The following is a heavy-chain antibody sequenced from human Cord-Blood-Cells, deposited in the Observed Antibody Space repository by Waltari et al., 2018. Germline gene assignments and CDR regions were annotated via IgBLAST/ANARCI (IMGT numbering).Heavy chain of an antibody. D-gene: IGHD3-16*01. V-gene: IGHV4-39*02. Sequence: QLQLQESGPGLVKPSETLSLTCTVSGGSISSSSYYWGWIRQPPGKGLEWIGSIDYSGRPYHNPSLKSRVTISVDTSKNQFSLRLGSVTAADTAVYYCAREGVGPWGGIDYWGQGTLVTVSS. J-gene: IGHJ4*02. CDR2: IDYSGRP. CDR3: AREGVGPWGGIDY. CDR1: GGSISSSSYY.